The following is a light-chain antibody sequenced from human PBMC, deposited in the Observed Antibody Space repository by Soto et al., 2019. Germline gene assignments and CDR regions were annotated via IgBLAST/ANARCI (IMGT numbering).Light chain of an antibody. J-gene: IGKJ1*01. CDR3: QQYNNWPPWT. CDR1: QSVSSN. V-gene: IGKV3D-15*01. Sequence: EIAMTQSPATLSVSPGERATLSCRASQSVSSNLAWYQQNPGQAPRLLIYGASTRATGIPARFSGSGSGTEFTHTISSLQSEDFAVYYCQQYNNWPPWTFGQGTKVEIK. CDR2: GAS.